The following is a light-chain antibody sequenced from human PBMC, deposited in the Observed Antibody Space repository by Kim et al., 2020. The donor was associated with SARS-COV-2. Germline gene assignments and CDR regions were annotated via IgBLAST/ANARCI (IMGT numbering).Light chain of an antibody. J-gene: IGKJ2*02. Sequence: LSPGERDPLSRRQSKSVGRRYLAWYKKRPGQAPRLLIDSASSSPTGIPDTFSGTGSGTHFTLTIGRLKPEDFVVNYCQQYRTSPRTFGQGTKSEI. CDR3: QQYRTSPRT. CDR1: KSVGRRY. V-gene: IGKV3-20*01. CDR2: SAS.